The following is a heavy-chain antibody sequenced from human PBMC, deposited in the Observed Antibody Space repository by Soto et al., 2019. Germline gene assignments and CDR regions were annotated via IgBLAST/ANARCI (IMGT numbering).Heavy chain of an antibody. CDR2: ISAGGGST. V-gene: IGHV3-23*01. D-gene: IGHD5-18*01. CDR1: GFTFGTYA. CDR3: ARTIGQLWRGGSYGMDV. J-gene: IGHJ6*01. Sequence: EVQLLESGGGLVQPGGSLRLSCAASGFTFGTYAMSWFRQAPGKGLEWVSAISAGGGSTYYADSVKGRFTISRDKSKKTLYLQMNRLSAEDTAVYYCARTIGQLWRGGSYGMDVWGQGTTVTVSS.